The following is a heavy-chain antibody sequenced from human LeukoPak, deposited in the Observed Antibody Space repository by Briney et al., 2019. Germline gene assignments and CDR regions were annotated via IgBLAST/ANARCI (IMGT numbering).Heavy chain of an antibody. CDR2: INWNGGST. V-gene: IGHV3-20*04. CDR3: ARDGGYSSSWPQRNWFDP. J-gene: IGHJ5*02. D-gene: IGHD6-13*01. CDR1: GFTFDGYG. Sequence: GGSLRLSCAASGFTFDGYGMSWVRQAPGKGLEWVSGINWNGGSTGYADSVKGRFTISRDNAKNSLYLQMNSLRAEDTALYYCARDGGYSSSWPQRNWFDPWGQGTLVTVSS.